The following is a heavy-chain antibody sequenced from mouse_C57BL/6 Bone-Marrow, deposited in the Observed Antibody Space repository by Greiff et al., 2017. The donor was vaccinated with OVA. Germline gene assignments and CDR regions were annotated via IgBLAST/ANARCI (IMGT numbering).Heavy chain of an antibody. CDR1: GYTFTSYG. CDR3: ARPIYYDYDGYFDV. V-gene: IGHV1-81*01. D-gene: IGHD2-4*01. Sequence: QVQLQQSGAELARPGASVKLSCKASGYTFTSYGISWVKQRTGQGLEWIGEIYPRSGNTYYNEKFKGKATLTADKSSSTAYMELRSLTSEDSAVYFWARPIYYDYDGYFDVWAQGPRSPSPQ. J-gene: IGHJ1*03. CDR2: IYPRSGNT.